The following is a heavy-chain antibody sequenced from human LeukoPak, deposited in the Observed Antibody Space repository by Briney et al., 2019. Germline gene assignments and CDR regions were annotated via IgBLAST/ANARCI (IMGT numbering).Heavy chain of an antibody. Sequence: GTSLRLSCAASGFTFTSYALHWVRQAPGKGLDWLSDISYDGTDKNYADSVRGRFTISRDNSKNTLYLQINSLRAEDTAIYYCARGTFYYGDNYNTRAFGQPLDSWGQGTLVTVSS. J-gene: IGHJ4*02. CDR2: ISYDGTDK. CDR1: GFTFTSYA. D-gene: IGHD4/OR15-4a*01. V-gene: IGHV3-30*04. CDR3: ARGTFYYGDNYNTRAFGQPLDS.